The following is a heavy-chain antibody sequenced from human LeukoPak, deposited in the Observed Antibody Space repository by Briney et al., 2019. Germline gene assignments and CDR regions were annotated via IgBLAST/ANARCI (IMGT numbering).Heavy chain of an antibody. V-gene: IGHV3-23*01. CDR1: GFTFSTYA. D-gene: IGHD3-3*01. CDR2: IVGGGVNT. J-gene: IGHJ3*02. Sequence: GGSLRLSCAASGFTFSTYAMSWVRQAPGKELEWVSTIVGGGVNTYYADSVKGRFTISRDNSKNTVYLQMNSLRAEDTAVYYCAKDYSFWSGYSTIDAFDIWGQGTMVTVSS. CDR3: AKDYSFWSGYSTIDAFDI.